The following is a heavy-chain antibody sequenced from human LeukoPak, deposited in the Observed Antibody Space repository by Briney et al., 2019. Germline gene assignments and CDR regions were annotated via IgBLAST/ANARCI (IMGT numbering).Heavy chain of an antibody. J-gene: IGHJ4*02. CDR2: ISGSGSGGST. CDR1: GFTFSSSA. D-gene: IGHD3-16*02. V-gene: IGHV3-23*01. Sequence: PGGSLRLSCAASGFTFSSSAMSWVRQAPGKGLEWVSSISGSGSGGSTYYSDYVKGRFTIARDNAKNSLYLQMNSLRAEDTAVYYCARGLSISHMITFGGVIVHTPPYFDYWGQGTLVTVSS. CDR3: ARGLSISHMITFGGVIVHTPPYFDY.